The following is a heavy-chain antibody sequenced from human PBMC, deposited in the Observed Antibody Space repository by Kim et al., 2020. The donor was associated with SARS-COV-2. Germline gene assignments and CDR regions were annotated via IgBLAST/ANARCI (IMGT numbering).Heavy chain of an antibody. V-gene: IGHV3-21*01. CDR1: GFTFSSYS. CDR3: AGRITMIAYAFDI. D-gene: IGHD3-22*01. J-gene: IGHJ3*02. CDR2: ISSSSSYI. Sequence: GGSLRLSCAASGFTFSSYSMNWVRQAPGKGLEWVSSISSSSSYIYYADSVKGRFTISRDNAKNSLYLQMNSLRAEDTAVYYCAGRITMIAYAFDIWGQGTMVTVSS.